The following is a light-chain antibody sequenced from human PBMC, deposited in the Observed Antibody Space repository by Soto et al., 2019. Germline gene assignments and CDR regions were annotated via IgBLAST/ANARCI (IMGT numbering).Light chain of an antibody. CDR2: EGS. CDR3: CSYAGSSTYV. J-gene: IGLJ1*01. CDR1: SSDVGSYNL. Sequence: QSVLTQPASASGYPGQAITISCTGTSSDVGSYNLVSWYQQHTGKAPKLMMYEGSKRPSGVSNRFSDSKSGNTASLTISGLQAEDEADYYCCSYAGSSTYVFGTGTKVTVL. V-gene: IGLV2-23*01.